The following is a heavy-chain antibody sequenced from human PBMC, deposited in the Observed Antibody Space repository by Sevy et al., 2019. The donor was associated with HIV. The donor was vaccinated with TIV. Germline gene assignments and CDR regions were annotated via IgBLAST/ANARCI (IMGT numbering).Heavy chain of an antibody. CDR2: IRYDGSNK. V-gene: IGHV3-30*02. D-gene: IGHD6-13*01. J-gene: IGHJ4*02. CDR1: GFTFSSYG. Sequence: GGSLRLSCAASGFTFSSYGMHWVRQAPGKGLEWVAFIRYDGSNKYYADSVKGRFTISRDNSKNTLYLQINSLRTEDTALYYCARGQQLDYWGQGTLVTVSS. CDR3: ARGQQLDY.